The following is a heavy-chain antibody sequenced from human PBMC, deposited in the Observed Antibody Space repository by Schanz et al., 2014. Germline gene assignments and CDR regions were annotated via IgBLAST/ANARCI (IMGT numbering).Heavy chain of an antibody. V-gene: IGHV3-48*04. CDR3: ARFLARYQYYGVDV. J-gene: IGHJ6*02. Sequence: EVHLLESGGGLVQPGGSLRLSCAASGFTFSNHALSWVRQAPGKGLEWVSHISGSSIHKNYADSVKGRFSISRDNGETSVYLQINSLRVEDTAVYYCARFLARYQYYGVDVWSQGTTVIVSS. D-gene: IGHD3-3*01. CDR1: GFTFSNHA. CDR2: ISGSSIHK.